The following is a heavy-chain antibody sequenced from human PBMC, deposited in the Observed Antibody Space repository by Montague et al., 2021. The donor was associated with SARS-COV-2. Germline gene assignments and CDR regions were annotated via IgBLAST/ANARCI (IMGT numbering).Heavy chain of an antibody. Sequence: SETLSLTCAVYGGSFSGYYWSWIRQPPGKGLEWIGEINHSGSTNYNPSLKSRVTISGDTSKNQFSLKLSSVTAADTAVYYCAREGVGATTNDAFDIWGQGTMVTVSS. CDR3: AREGVGATTNDAFDI. CDR2: INHSGST. J-gene: IGHJ3*02. D-gene: IGHD1-26*01. CDR1: GGSFSGYY. V-gene: IGHV4-34*01.